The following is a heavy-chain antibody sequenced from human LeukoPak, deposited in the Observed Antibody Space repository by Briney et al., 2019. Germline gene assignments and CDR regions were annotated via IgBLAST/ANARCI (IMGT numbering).Heavy chain of an antibody. D-gene: IGHD3-10*01. CDR3: ARHHYYYGSGTYYTAIDS. CDR1: GRSFSASY. J-gene: IGHJ4*02. V-gene: IGHV4-34*01. CDR2: INHSGTT. Sequence: PSDTLSLTCTVSGRSFSASYWSWIRQPPGKGLEGIGEINHSGTTHYNPSLKSPVTILLGNPKNHSSLELSSVTAADTAVYLCARHHYYYGSGTYYTAIDSWGQGTLVTVSS.